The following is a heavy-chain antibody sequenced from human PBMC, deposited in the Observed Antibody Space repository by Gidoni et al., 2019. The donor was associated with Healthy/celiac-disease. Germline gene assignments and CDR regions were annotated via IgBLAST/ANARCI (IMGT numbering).Heavy chain of an antibody. CDR1: GYTFTGYY. J-gene: IGHJ4*02. V-gene: IGHV1-2*02. Sequence: QVQLVQSGAEVKKPGASVKVSCKASGYTFTGYYMHWVRQAPGQGLEWMGWINPNSGGTNYAQKFQGRVTMTRDTSISTAYMELSRLRSDDTAVYYCARTTSYYYGSGSYPPPFDYWGQGTLVTVSS. CDR3: ARTTSYYYGSGSYPPPFDY. CDR2: INPNSGGT. D-gene: IGHD3-10*01.